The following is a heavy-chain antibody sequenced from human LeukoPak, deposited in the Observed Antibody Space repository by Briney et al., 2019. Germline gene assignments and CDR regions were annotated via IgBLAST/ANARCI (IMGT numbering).Heavy chain of an antibody. V-gene: IGHV1-2*02. Sequence: ASVKVSCKASGYTFTGYYMHWVRQAPGQGLEWMGWINPNSGGTNYAQKFQGRVTMTRDTSISTAYMELSRLKSDDTAVYYCARVLLGYYYDSSGPLGYWGQGTLVTVSS. D-gene: IGHD3-22*01. CDR3: ARVLLGYYYDSSGPLGY. CDR1: GYTFTGYY. CDR2: INPNSGGT. J-gene: IGHJ4*02.